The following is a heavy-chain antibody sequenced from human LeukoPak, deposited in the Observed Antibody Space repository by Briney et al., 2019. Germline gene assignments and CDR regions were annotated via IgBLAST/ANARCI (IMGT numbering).Heavy chain of an antibody. CDR3: ARRRGGYFDY. V-gene: IGHV4-4*09. J-gene: IGHJ4*02. CDR2: IYTSGST. Sequence: SETLSLTCTVSGGSISSYYWSWIRQPPGKGLEWIGYIYTSGSTNYNPSLKSRFTISVDTSKNQFSLKLSSVTAADTAVYYCARRRGGYFDYWGQGTLVTVSS. CDR1: GGSISSYY. D-gene: IGHD2-15*01.